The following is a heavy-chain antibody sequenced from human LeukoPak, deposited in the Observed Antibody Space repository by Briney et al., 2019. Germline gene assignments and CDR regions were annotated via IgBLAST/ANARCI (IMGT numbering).Heavy chain of an antibody. CDR1: GGSLSGYY. D-gene: IGHD2-2*01. J-gene: IGHJ3*02. CDR2: INHSGST. V-gene: IGHV4-34*01. CDR3: ARGPPDCSSTSCYAFDAFDI. Sequence: SETLSLTCAVFGGSLSGYYWSWIRQPPGKGLEWIGEINHSGSTNYNPSLKSRVTISVDTSKNQFSLKLSSVTAADTAVYYCARGPPDCSSTSCYAFDAFDIWGQGTMVTVSS.